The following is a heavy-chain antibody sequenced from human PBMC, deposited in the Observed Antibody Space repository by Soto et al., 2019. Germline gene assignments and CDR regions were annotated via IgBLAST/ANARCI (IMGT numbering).Heavy chain of an antibody. CDR1: GDSISKTNW. Sequence: SETLSLTCTVSGDSISKTNWWSWVRQPPGKGLEWIGEIHQNESNNYNPSLKGRITISVHNSKNPFSLKLRSVIAADTAVYYCARVPIIVEIPPVPSGWFDHWGQGTLVTVSS. CDR3: ARVPIIVEIPPVPSGWFDH. J-gene: IGHJ5*02. CDR2: IHQNESN. V-gene: IGHV4-4*02. D-gene: IGHD2-2*01.